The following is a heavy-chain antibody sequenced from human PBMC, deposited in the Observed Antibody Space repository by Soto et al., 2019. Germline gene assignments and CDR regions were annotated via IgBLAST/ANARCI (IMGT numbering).Heavy chain of an antibody. V-gene: IGHV4-39*01. J-gene: IGHJ4*02. CDR1: GGSISSSNYS. Sequence: KASETLSLTCTVSGGSISSSNYSWGWIRQPPGKGLEWIGSIFYSGSTYYNPSLKSRVSISVDTSKNQFSLKLSSVTAADTAVYYCSRHGFSRGLLPFDYWGLGTLVTVSS. CDR2: IFYSGST. D-gene: IGHD3-10*01. CDR3: SRHGFSRGLLPFDY.